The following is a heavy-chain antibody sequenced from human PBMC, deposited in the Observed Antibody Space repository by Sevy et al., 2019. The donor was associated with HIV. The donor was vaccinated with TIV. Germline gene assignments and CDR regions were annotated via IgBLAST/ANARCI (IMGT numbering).Heavy chain of an antibody. J-gene: IGHJ6*02. V-gene: IGHV3-30*18. Sequence: GGSLRLSCTASGFTFSTYDIHWVRQAPGKGLEWVAIIAHDGNYRYYSDSVRGRFSMSRDNSKNTAYLQMSGLSVEDTAVYYCAKNRPPGGSYFSRHGMDVWGRGTMVTVSS. CDR2: IAHDGNYR. CDR3: AKNRPPGGSYFSRHGMDV. CDR1: GFTFSTYD. D-gene: IGHD3-16*01.